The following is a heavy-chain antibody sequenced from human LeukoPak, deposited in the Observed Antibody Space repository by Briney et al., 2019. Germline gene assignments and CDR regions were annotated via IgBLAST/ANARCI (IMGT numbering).Heavy chain of an antibody. Sequence: SETLSLTCSVSGDSITTYYWTWIRQSPGKGLEWIGYVYYNVNTNYNPSLKSRVTISVDTSKNQFFLRLTSVTAADTAVYYCAREKGGKRSDLWGQGTLVMVSS. V-gene: IGHV4-59*01. CDR2: VYYNVNT. CDR3: AREKGGKRSDL. D-gene: IGHD1-26*01. CDR1: GDSITTYY. J-gene: IGHJ5*02.